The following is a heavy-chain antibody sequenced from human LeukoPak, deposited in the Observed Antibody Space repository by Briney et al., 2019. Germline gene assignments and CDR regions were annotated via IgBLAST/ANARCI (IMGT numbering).Heavy chain of an antibody. CDR2: FYYTGTI. D-gene: IGHD3-10*01. Sequence: SETLSLTCAVYGGSFSDYYWNWIRQPPGKGLEWIGSFYYTGTIFYSPSLESRGTISIDTSKNQFSLKIRSVTAADTAVYYCARQGVVPNKAGWYFDLWGRGALVTVSS. J-gene: IGHJ2*01. V-gene: IGHV4-59*08. CDR1: GGSFSDYY. CDR3: ARQGVVPNKAGWYFDL.